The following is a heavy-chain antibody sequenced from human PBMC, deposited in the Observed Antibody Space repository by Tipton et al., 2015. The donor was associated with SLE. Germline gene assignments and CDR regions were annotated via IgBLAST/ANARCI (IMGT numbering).Heavy chain of an antibody. CDR1: GGSISSHY. J-gene: IGHJ4*02. V-gene: IGHV4-59*11. D-gene: IGHD6-13*01. CDR2: IYYSGST. CDR3: ARGGSWYTLDY. Sequence: GLVKPSETLSLTCTVSGGSISSHYWSWIRQPPGKGLEWIGYIYYSGSTNYNPSLKSRVTISVDTSKNQFSLKLSSVTAADTALYYCARGGSWYTLDYWGQGTLVTVSS.